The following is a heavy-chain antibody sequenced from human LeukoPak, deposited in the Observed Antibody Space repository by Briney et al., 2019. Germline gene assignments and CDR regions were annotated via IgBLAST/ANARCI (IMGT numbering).Heavy chain of an antibody. D-gene: IGHD2-21*01. CDR3: ARGTHIPMRGMVV. CDR2: INHSGST. J-gene: IGHJ6*02. Sequence: SETLSLTCAVYGGSFSGYYWSWIRQPPGKGLEWIGEINHSGSTNYNPSLKSRVTISVDTSKNQFSLKLSSVTAADTAVYYCARGTHIPMRGMVVWGQGTTVTVSS. V-gene: IGHV4-34*01. CDR1: GGSFSGYY.